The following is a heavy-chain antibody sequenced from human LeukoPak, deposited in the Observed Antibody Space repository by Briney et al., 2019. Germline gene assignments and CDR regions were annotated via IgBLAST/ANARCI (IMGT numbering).Heavy chain of an antibody. CDR1: GFTFTSSA. D-gene: IGHD3-9*01. CDR2: IVVGSGNT. J-gene: IGHJ3*02. V-gene: IGHV1-58*01. CDR3: AAVHDTYYDILTGPLPNSGGIAFDI. Sequence: ASLKVSCKASGFTFTSSAVQWVRQARGQRLEWIGWIVVGSGNTNYAQKFQERVTITRDMSTSTAYMELSSLRSEDTAVYYCAAVHDTYYDILTGPLPNSGGIAFDIWGQGTMVTVSS.